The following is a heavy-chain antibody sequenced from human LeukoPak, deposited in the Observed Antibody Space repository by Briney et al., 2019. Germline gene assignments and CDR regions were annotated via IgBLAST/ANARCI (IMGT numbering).Heavy chain of an antibody. CDR2: IYSGGST. Sequence: PSETLSLTCAVYGGSFSGYYWSWIRQPPGKGLEWVSVIYSGGSTYYADSVKGRFTISRDNSKNTLYLQMNSLRAEDTAVYYCARDRGDGYNYWFDPWGQGTLVTVSS. V-gene: IGHV3-66*01. CDR1: GGSFSGYY. D-gene: IGHD5-24*01. J-gene: IGHJ5*02. CDR3: ARDRGDGYNYWFDP.